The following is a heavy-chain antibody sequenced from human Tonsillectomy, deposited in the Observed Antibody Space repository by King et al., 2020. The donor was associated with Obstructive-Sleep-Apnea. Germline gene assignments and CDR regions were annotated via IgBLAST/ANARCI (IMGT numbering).Heavy chain of an antibody. CDR3: ARSLINYYDSSGYYPGAFDI. D-gene: IGHD3-22*01. CDR1: GYSFTSYW. J-gene: IGHJ3*02. CDR2: IYPGDSDT. Sequence: QLVQSGAEVKKPGESLKISCKGSGYSFTSYWIGWVRQMPGKGREWMGIIYPGDSDTRYSPAFQGQVTISADKSISTAYLQWSSLKASDTAMYYCARSLINYYDSSGYYPGAFDIWGQGTMVTVSS. V-gene: IGHV5-51*01.